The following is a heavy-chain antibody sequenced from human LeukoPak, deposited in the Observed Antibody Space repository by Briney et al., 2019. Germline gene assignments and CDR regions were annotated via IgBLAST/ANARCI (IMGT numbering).Heavy chain of an antibody. Sequence: PSETLSLTCIVSGDITHYWGWIRQPPGKGLEWIGSIYYSGSTNYNPSLKSRVTISVDTSKNQFSLNLTSVTAADTAVYYCARHKSPLPLHWGQGTLVTVSS. V-gene: IGHV4-39*01. D-gene: IGHD3-10*01. CDR3: ARHKSPLPLH. CDR2: IYYSGST. CDR1: GDITHY. J-gene: IGHJ4*02.